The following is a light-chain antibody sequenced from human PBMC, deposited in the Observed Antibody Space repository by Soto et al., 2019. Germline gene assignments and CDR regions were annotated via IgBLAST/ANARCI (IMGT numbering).Light chain of an antibody. CDR1: QSVGGN. CDR2: DAS. CDR3: QQSNDWRSIT. V-gene: IGKV3-15*01. Sequence: EIVIAQSPATLSVSPGERATLSCRASQSVGGNLALYQQSPGQAPRLLIFDASTRATGIPARFSGSGSGTEFTLSISSLQSEDSAVYYCQQSNDWRSITFGQGTRLEIK. J-gene: IGKJ5*01.